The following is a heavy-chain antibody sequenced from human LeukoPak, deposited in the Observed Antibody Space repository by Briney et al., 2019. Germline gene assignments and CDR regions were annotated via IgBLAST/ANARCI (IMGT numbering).Heavy chain of an antibody. CDR3: ARDRSSGWTHNFDY. CDR1: GGTFSSYA. D-gene: IGHD6-19*01. V-gene: IGHV1-69*04. J-gene: IGHJ4*02. CDR2: IIPILGIA. Sequence: GASVKVSCKASGGTFSSYAISCVRQAPGQGLEWMGRIIPILGIANYAQKFQGRVTITADKSTSTAYMELSSLRSEDTAVYYCARDRSSGWTHNFDYWGQGTLVTVSS.